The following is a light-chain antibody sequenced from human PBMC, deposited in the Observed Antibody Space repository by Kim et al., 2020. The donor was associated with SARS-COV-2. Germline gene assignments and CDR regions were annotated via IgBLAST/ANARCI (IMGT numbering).Light chain of an antibody. CDR1: TNDVGAFNS. Sequence: PGPSVPISSTGTTNDVGAFNSVSWYQQHPGKAPKVIIYNFINRPSGVPDRFSGSRSGNTASLTISGLQAEDEADYYCCSYAGSYVFGSGTKVTVL. V-gene: IGLV2-11*03. J-gene: IGLJ1*01. CDR3: CSYAGSYV. CDR2: NFI.